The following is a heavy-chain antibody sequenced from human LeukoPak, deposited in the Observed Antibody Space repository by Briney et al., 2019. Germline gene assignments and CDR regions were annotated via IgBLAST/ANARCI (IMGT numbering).Heavy chain of an antibody. J-gene: IGHJ3*02. V-gene: IGHV3-64D*09. CDR3: VKDQEGVYGANSGAFDT. CDR1: GFTFSSYA. CDR2: ISSNGGGT. D-gene: IGHD4-23*01. Sequence: GGSLRLSCSASGFTFSSYAMHWVRQAPGKGLEYVSAISSNGGGTYYADSVKGRFIVSRDNAKNTLYLQMSSLRAEDTAVYYCVKDQEGVYGANSGAFDTWGQGTMVSVSS.